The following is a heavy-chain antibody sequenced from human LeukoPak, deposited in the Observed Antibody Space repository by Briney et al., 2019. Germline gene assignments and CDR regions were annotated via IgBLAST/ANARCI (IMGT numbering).Heavy chain of an antibody. CDR2: ISAYNGNT. D-gene: IGHD3-22*01. CDR1: GYTFTSYG. V-gene: IGHV1-18*01. Sequence: GASVKVSCKASGYTFTSYGISWVRQAPGQGLEWMGWISAYNGNTNYAQKLQGRVTMTTNTSTSTAYMELRSLRVDATAVYYCARGYYYDSMIDAFDIWGQGTIGTVSS. J-gene: IGHJ3*02. CDR3: ARGYYYDSMIDAFDI.